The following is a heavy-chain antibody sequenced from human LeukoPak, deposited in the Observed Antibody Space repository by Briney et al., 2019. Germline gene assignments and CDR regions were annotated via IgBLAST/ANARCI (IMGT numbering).Heavy chain of an antibody. CDR1: GFTFSSYA. Sequence: GGSLRLSCAASGFTFSSYAMHWVRQRPGKGLEWVSLITWDSGSTYYTDSVKGRFTISRDNSKNSLYLQMNSLGIEDTGLYYCAKALGYYYMDVWGRGTTVTISS. J-gene: IGHJ6*03. CDR2: ITWDSGST. D-gene: IGHD7-27*01. V-gene: IGHV3-43*01. CDR3: AKALGYYYMDV.